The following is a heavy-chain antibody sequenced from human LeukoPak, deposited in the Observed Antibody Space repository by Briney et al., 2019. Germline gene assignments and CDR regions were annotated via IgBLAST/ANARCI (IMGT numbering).Heavy chain of an antibody. CDR2: IIPILGIA. Sequence: SVKVSCKASGGTFSSYAISWVRQAPGQGLEWMGRIIPILGIANYAQKFQGRVTITADKSTRTAYMELSSLRSEDTAVYYCARGAYYYDSSGYYYQGGVWFDPWGQGTLVTVSS. CDR3: ARGAYYYDSSGYYYQGGVWFDP. CDR1: GGTFSSYA. D-gene: IGHD3-22*01. J-gene: IGHJ5*02. V-gene: IGHV1-69*04.